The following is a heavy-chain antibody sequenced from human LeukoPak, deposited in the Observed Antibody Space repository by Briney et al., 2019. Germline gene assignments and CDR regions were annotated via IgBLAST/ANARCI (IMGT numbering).Heavy chain of an antibody. CDR1: GFTFSSYG. CDR2: IWYDGSNK. CDR3: AKDPGYSYPHGYYYGMDV. Sequence: PGRSLRLSCAASGFTFSSYGMHWVRQAPGKGLEWVAVIWYDGSNKYYADSVKGRFTISRDNSKNTLYLQMNSLRAEDTAVYYCAKDPGYSYPHGYYYGMDVWGQGTTVTVSS. J-gene: IGHJ6*02. D-gene: IGHD5-18*01. V-gene: IGHV3-33*06.